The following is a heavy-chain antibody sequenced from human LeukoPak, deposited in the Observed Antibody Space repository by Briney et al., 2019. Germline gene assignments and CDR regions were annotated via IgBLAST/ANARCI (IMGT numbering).Heavy chain of an antibody. Sequence: SVKVSCKASGGTFSSYAISWVRQAPGQGLEWMGRIIPILGIANYAQKFQGRVTITADKSTCTAYMELSSLRSEDTAVYYCASPSFRSGSYYNSWGQGTLVTVSS. D-gene: IGHD3-10*01. V-gene: IGHV1-69*04. CDR1: GGTFSSYA. CDR3: ASPSFRSGSYYNS. CDR2: IIPILGIA. J-gene: IGHJ4*02.